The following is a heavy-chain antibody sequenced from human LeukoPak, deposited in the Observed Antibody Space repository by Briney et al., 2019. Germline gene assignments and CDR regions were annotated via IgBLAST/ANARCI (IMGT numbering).Heavy chain of an antibody. V-gene: IGHV4-59*08. CDR2: IYTSGST. D-gene: IGHD6-13*01. CDR1: GGSISSYY. CDR3: ARQAAAGPKAGWFDP. J-gene: IGHJ5*02. Sequence: SETLSLTCTVSGGSISSYYWSWVRQPPGKGLEWIGRIYTSGSTNYNPSLKSRVTISVDTSKNKLSLQLSSVTAADTAVYYCARQAAAGPKAGWFDPWGQGTLVTVSS.